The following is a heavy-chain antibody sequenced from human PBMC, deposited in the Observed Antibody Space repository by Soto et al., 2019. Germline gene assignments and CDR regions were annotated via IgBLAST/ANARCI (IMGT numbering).Heavy chain of an antibody. V-gene: IGHV1-3*01. CDR3: ARWSLVAWYFDL. CDR2: INAGNGNT. J-gene: IGHJ2*01. D-gene: IGHD5-12*01. Sequence: ASVKVSCKASGYTFTSYAMHWVRQAPGQRLEWMGRINAGNGNTKYSQKFQGRVTITRDTSASTAYMELSSLRSEDTAVYYCARWSLVAWYFDLWGRGTLVTVSS. CDR1: GYTFTSYA.